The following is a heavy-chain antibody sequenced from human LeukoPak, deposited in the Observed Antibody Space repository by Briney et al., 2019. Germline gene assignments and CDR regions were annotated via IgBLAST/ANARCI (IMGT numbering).Heavy chain of an antibody. CDR3: ARLRRNSDRSDFFYYYDH. D-gene: IGHD3-22*01. J-gene: IGHJ4*02. V-gene: IGHV3-21*01. CDR2: VNTVSSYI. CDR1: GFTISDYS. Sequence: GGSLRLSCAASGFTISDYSMNWVRQAPGKGLEGVASVNTVSSYIYYADSMRGRFTISRDNAKNSLFLQMNSLRAEDTAVYYCARLRRNSDRSDFFYYYDHWGQGTLVTVSS.